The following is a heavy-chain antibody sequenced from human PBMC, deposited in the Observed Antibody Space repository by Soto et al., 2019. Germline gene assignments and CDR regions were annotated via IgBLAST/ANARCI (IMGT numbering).Heavy chain of an antibody. J-gene: IGHJ4*02. CDR2: INPGSGGT. CDR1: GYSVTRDY. D-gene: IGHD3-16*01. V-gene: IGHV1-46*03. Sequence: QVQLVQSGAEVKTPGASVKVSCKASGYSVTRDYIHWVRQAPGHGFEWMGVINPGSGGTSFAQKYRDRGAMTRDTSTSTFYMELGSLRPEDTAVYYCARGGNAYEPLTDDWSQGTPVTVSS. CDR3: ARGGNAYEPLTDD.